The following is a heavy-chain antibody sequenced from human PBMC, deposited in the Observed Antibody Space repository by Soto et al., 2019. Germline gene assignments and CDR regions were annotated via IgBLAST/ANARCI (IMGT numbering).Heavy chain of an antibody. V-gene: IGHV3-21*01. D-gene: IGHD2-2*02. CDR3: AREYTAWPLAYGLDV. CDR2: SSSRSDI. CDR1: GFTFSTDS. J-gene: IGHJ6*02. Sequence: GGSLRLSCVGSGFTFSTDSINWVRQAPGKGLEWVSSSSSRSDIYYADSVKGRFTISRDNAKNSVSLQMNSLRAEDTAVYYCAREYTAWPLAYGLDVWGQGTTVTVSS.